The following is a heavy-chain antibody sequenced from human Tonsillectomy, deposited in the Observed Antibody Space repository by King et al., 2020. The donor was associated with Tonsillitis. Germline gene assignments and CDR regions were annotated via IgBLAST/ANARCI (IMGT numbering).Heavy chain of an antibody. CDR3: ARHSGYSSSWYPYYFDY. Sequence: VQLQESGPGLVKPSETLSLTCTVSGGSISSSSYYWGWIRQPPGKGLEWIGSIYYSGSTYYNPSLKSRVTISVDTSKNQFSLKLSSVTAADTAVYYCARHSGYSSSWYPYYFDYWGQGTLVTVSS. CDR1: GGSISSSSYY. D-gene: IGHD6-13*01. V-gene: IGHV4-39*01. J-gene: IGHJ4*02. CDR2: IYYSGST.